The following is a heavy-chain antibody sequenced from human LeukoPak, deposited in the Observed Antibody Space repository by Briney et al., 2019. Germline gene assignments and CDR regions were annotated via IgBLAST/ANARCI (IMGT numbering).Heavy chain of an antibody. J-gene: IGHJ4*02. Sequence: GGSLRLSCAVSGFTFSSHWMHWVRQAPGKGLVWGSRIYDDGSRTNYADSVKGRLTISRDNAKNTLYLQVNSLTAEDTAVYYCARGHSSGYYTDYWGQGILVTVSS. D-gene: IGHD3-22*01. CDR2: IYDDGSRT. CDR3: ARGHSSGYYTDY. V-gene: IGHV3-74*01. CDR1: GFTFSSHW.